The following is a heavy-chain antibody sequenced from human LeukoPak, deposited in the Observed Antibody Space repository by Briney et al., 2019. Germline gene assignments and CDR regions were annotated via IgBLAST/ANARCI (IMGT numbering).Heavy chain of an antibody. D-gene: IGHD1-14*01. V-gene: IGHV3-30*02. CDR2: IRFDESDK. CDR1: GFTFSNYG. CDR3: TTWNY. J-gene: IGHJ4*02. Sequence: PGGSLRLSCAASGFTFSNYGMHWVRQAPGKGLEWVAHIRFDESDKYYADSVKGRFTISRDISRNTVYLQMNSLKTEDTAVYYCTTWNYWGQGTLVTVSS.